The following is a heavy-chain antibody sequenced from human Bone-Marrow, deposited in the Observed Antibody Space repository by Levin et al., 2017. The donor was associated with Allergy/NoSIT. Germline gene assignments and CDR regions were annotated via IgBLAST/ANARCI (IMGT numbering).Heavy chain of an antibody. CDR3: AKERGTGTTGWFDP. Sequence: ASVKVSCKASGYTFSTYGISWVRQAPGQGLEWMGWISGYNGHTNYAQNLQGRVTMTTDTSTGTAYMELRSLRSDDTAVYYRAKERGTGTTGWFDPWGQGTLVTGSA. V-gene: IGHV1-18*01. D-gene: IGHD1/OR15-1a*01. CDR2: ISGYNGHT. J-gene: IGHJ5*02. CDR1: GYTFSTYG.